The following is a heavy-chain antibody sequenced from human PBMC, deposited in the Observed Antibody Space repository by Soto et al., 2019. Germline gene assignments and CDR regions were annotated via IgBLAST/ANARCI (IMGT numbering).Heavy chain of an antibody. CDR3: ARDVRAVAGTRSYYYYGMVV. J-gene: IGHJ6*02. D-gene: IGHD6-19*01. CDR2: ISAYNGNT. Sequence: GASVKVSCKASGYTFTSYGISWVRQAPGQGLEWMGWISAYNGNTNYAQKLQGRVTMTTDTSTSTAYMELRSLRSDDTAVYYCARDVRAVAGTRSYYYYGMVVWGQGTTVTVSS. CDR1: GYTFTSYG. V-gene: IGHV1-18*01.